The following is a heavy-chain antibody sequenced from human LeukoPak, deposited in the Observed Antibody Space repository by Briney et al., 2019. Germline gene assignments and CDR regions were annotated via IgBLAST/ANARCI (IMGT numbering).Heavy chain of an antibody. V-gene: IGHV4-59*08. CDR3: ARSSRLGYYYGMDV. CDR1: GGSISSYY. Sequence: PSETLSLTCTVSGGSISSYYWSWIRQPPGKGLEWIGYIYYSGSTNYNPSLKSRVTISVDTSKNQFSLKLSSVTAADTAVYYCARSSRLGYYYGMDVWGQGTTVTVSS. D-gene: IGHD3-16*01. CDR2: IYYSGST. J-gene: IGHJ6*02.